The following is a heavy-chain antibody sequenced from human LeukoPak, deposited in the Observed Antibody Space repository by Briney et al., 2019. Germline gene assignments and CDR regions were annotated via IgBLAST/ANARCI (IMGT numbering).Heavy chain of an antibody. CDR2: INAGNGNT. J-gene: IGHJ4*02. Sequence: APVKVSCKASGYTFTSYAMHWVRQAPGQRLEWMGWINAGNGNTKYSQKFQGRVTITRDTSASTAYMELSSLRSEDTAVYYCARVPGYYDSSGSPYDYWGQGTLVTVSS. D-gene: IGHD3-22*01. CDR3: ARVPGYYDSSGSPYDY. CDR1: GYTFTSYA. V-gene: IGHV1-3*01.